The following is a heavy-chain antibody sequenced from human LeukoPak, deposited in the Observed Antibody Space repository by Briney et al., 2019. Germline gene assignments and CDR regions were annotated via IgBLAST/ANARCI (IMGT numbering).Heavy chain of an antibody. Sequence: GGSLRLSCAASGFTFSSYWMSWVRQATGKGLEWVANIKTDGSEKYYVDSVKGRFTISRDNAKKSLYLQMNSLRAEDTAVYYCARNFYDSSIYYYYGMDVWGQGTTVTVSS. J-gene: IGHJ6*02. CDR1: GFTFSSYW. CDR2: IKTDGSEK. D-gene: IGHD3-22*01. V-gene: IGHV3-7*01. CDR3: ARNFYDSSIYYYYGMDV.